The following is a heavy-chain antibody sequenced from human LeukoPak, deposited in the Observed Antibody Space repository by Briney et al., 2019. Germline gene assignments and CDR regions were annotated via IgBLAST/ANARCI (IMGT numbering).Heavy chain of an antibody. CDR3: ARVSVGATRSLDY. CDR2: TRNKVT. D-gene: IGHD1-26*01. CDR1: GFTFSDHY. Sequence: PGGSLRLSCAASGFTFSDHYMDWVRQAPGKGLEWVGRTRNKVTEYAASVKGRFTISRDDSKNSLYLQMNSLKTEDTAVYYSARVSVGATRSLDYWGQGTLVTVSS. V-gene: IGHV3-72*01. J-gene: IGHJ4*02.